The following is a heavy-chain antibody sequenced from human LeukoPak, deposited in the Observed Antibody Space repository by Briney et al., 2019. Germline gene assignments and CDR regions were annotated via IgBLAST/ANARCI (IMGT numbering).Heavy chain of an antibody. CDR1: GFTFSSYG. V-gene: IGHV3-30*18. CDR2: ISYDGSNK. CDR3: AKSYYYDSSGYSDY. J-gene: IGHJ4*02. D-gene: IGHD3-22*01. Sequence: PGRSMRLSCAASGFTFSSYGMHWDRQAPGKGLEWVAVISYDGSNKYYADSVKGRFTIPRDNSKNTLYLQMNSLRAEDTAVYYCAKSYYYDSSGYSDYWGQGTLVTVSS.